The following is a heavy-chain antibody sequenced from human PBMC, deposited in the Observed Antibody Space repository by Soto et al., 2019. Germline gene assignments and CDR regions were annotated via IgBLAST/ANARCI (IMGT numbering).Heavy chain of an antibody. V-gene: IGHV3-33*01. CDR2: IWYDGSNK. Sequence: QVQLVESGGGVVQPGRSLRLSCAASGFTFSSYGMHWVRQAPGKGLEWVALIWYDGSNKYYADSVKGRFTISRDNSKNTLYLQMNSLRAEDTAVYYCAREGRYGDYVFDYWGQGTLVTVSS. CDR1: GFTFSSYG. D-gene: IGHD4-17*01. J-gene: IGHJ4*02. CDR3: AREGRYGDYVFDY.